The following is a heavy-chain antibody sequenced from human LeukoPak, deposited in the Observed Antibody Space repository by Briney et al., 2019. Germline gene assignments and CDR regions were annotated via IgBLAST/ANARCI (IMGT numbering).Heavy chain of an antibody. CDR1: GGTFSSYA. Sequence: SVKVSCKASGGTFSSYAISWVRQAPGQGLEWMGRIIPIFGIANYAQKFQGRVTITADKSTSTAYMELSSLRSEDTAVYYCATDPYGSGFDYWGQGTLVTVSS. V-gene: IGHV1-69*04. CDR3: ATDPYGSGFDY. CDR2: IIPIFGIA. D-gene: IGHD3-10*01. J-gene: IGHJ4*02.